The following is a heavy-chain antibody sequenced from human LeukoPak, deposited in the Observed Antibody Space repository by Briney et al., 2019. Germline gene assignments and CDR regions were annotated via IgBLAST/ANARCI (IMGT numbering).Heavy chain of an antibody. CDR1: GYTFTGYS. V-gene: IGHV1-2*02. Sequence: ASVKVSCKASGYTFTGYSIHWVRQAPGQGLEWMGWINPNGGGTNYAQNFQGRVTMTRDTSISTAYMELSRLRSDDTAVYYCARDFGRSAAVIDYWGQGTLVTVTS. J-gene: IGHJ4*02. CDR3: ARDFGRSAAVIDY. CDR2: INPNGGGT. D-gene: IGHD4-17*01.